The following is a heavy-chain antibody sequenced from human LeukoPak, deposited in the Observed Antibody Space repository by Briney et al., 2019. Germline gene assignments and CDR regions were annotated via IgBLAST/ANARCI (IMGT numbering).Heavy chain of an antibody. CDR3: ARVVAAAGTDY. Sequence: PSETLSLTCAVYGRSFSGYYWSWIRQPPGKGLEWIGEINHSGSTNYNPSLKSRVTISVDTSKNQFSLKLSSVTAADTAVYYCARVVAAAGTDYWGQGTLVTVSS. CDR1: GRSFSGYY. D-gene: IGHD6-13*01. V-gene: IGHV4-34*01. J-gene: IGHJ4*02. CDR2: INHSGST.